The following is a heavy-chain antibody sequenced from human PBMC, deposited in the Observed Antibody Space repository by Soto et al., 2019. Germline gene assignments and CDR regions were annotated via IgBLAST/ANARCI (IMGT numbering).Heavy chain of an antibody. CDR2: ISSTSTYI. V-gene: IGHV3-21*01. Sequence: GGSLRLSCAPSGFTFSSYTMSWVRQAPGKGLEWVSCISSTSTYIYYADSVKGRFTISRDNAKNLLYLQMNSLRAEDTAVYYCARDFGDSRGSYYYYGMDVWGQGTTVTVSS. CDR3: ARDFGDSRGSYYYYGMDV. J-gene: IGHJ6*02. D-gene: IGHD2-21*02. CDR1: GFTFSSYT.